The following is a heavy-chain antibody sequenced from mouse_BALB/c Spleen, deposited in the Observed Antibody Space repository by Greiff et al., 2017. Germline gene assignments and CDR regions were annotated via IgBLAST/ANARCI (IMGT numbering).Heavy chain of an antibody. V-gene: IGHV1-5*01. Sequence: EVQLVESGTVLARPGASVKMSCKASGYTFTSYWMHWVKQRPGQGLEWIGAIYPGNSDTSYNQKFKGKAKLTAVTSTSTAYMELSSLTNEDSAVYYCTRGYYGSSYAMDYWGQGTSVTVSS. CDR1: GYTFTSYW. J-gene: IGHJ4*01. D-gene: IGHD1-1*01. CDR3: TRGYYGSSYAMDY. CDR2: IYPGNSDT.